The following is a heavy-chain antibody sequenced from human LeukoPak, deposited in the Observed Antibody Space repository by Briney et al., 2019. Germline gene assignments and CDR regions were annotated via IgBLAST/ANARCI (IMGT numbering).Heavy chain of an antibody. J-gene: IGHJ1*01. CDR1: GFTFSSYA. CDR2: ISGGGDST. V-gene: IGHV3-23*01. CDR3: AKAFSGTRYSNFHH. D-gene: IGHD2-15*01. Sequence: PGGSLRLSCTTSGFTFSSYAMNWVRQAPGKGLEWVSAISGGGDSTYYVDSVKGRLTISRHNSKNTLYLQMSSLQAEDTALYYCAKAFSGTRYSNFHHWGQGTLVTVSS.